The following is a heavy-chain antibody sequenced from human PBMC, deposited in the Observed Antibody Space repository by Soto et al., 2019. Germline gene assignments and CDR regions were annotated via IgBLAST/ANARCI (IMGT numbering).Heavy chain of an antibody. CDR2: IHYSGST. CDR3: ARDSRDCSSTSCYYNYYYGMDV. CDR1: GGSISSYY. D-gene: IGHD2-2*01. V-gene: IGHV4-59*01. J-gene: IGHJ6*02. Sequence: SQTLSLTCTVSGGSISSYYWSWIRQPPGKGLEWIGYIHYSGSTNYNPSLKSRVTISVDTSKNQFSLKLSSVTAADTAVYYCARDSRDCSSTSCYYNYYYGMDVWGQGTTVTVS.